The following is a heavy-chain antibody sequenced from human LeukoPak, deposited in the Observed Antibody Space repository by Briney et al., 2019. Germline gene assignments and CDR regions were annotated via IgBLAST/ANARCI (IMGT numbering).Heavy chain of an antibody. CDR1: GFTFSSYS. Sequence: PGGSLRLSCAASGFTFSSYSMNWVRQAPGKGLEWVSAISGSGGSTYYADSVKGRFTISRDNSKNTLYLQMNSLRAEDTAVYYCAKDYYGPGDAFDIWGQGTMVTVSS. CDR3: AKDYYGPGDAFDI. CDR2: ISGSGGST. V-gene: IGHV3-23*01. D-gene: IGHD3-10*01. J-gene: IGHJ3*02.